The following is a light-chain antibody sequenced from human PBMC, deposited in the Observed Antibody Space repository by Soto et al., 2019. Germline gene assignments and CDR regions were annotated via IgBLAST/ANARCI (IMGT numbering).Light chain of an antibody. V-gene: IGKV3-20*01. J-gene: IGKJ1*01. CDR3: QYYVSSTWT. CDR2: GAS. CDR1: QTVSSSN. Sequence: EIVLTQSPGTLSLSPGERATLSCRASQTVSSSNLAWYQRKPGQAPSLLIYGASSRATGIPDRFSGSGSGTDFTLTISRLEPEDFAVYYCQYYVSSTWTFGQGTQVDIK.